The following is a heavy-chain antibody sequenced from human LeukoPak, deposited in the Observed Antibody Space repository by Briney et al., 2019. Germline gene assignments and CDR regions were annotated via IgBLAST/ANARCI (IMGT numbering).Heavy chain of an antibody. V-gene: IGHV3-48*04. Sequence: HSGGSLRLSCAASGFTFSSYSMNWVRQAPGKGLEWVSYISSSSSTIYYADSVKGRFTISRDNAKNSLYLQMNSLRAEDTAVYYCASLSYYYGSGSLFDYWGQGTLVTVSS. CDR1: GFTFSSYS. J-gene: IGHJ4*02. CDR3: ASLSYYYGSGSLFDY. D-gene: IGHD3-10*01. CDR2: ISSSSSTI.